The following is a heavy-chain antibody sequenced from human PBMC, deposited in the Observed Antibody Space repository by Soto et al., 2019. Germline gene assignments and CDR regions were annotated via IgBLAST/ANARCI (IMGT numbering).Heavy chain of an antibody. Sequence: GGSLRLSCAASGFTFSSYGMHWVRQAPGKGLEWVAVISYDGSNKYYADSVKGRFTISRDNSKNTLYLQMNSLRAEDTAVYYCAKDTYYYDSSGPSLGYWGQGTLVTVSS. D-gene: IGHD3-22*01. J-gene: IGHJ4*02. CDR1: GFTFSSYG. V-gene: IGHV3-30*18. CDR3: AKDTYYYDSSGPSLGY. CDR2: ISYDGSNK.